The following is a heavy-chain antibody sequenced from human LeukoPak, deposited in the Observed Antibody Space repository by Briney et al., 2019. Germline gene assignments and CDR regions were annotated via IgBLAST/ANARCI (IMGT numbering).Heavy chain of an antibody. V-gene: IGHV1-2*02. Sequence: ASVKVSCKASGYTFTNYYIHWVRQAPGQGLEWMGWINPNSGGTNYAQKFQGRVTMTRDTSISTAYMELSRLRSDDTAVYYCARDVDDILPGYYVHYYYYMDVWGKGTTVTVSS. CDR2: INPNSGGT. D-gene: IGHD3-9*01. CDR3: ARDVDDILPGYYVHYYYYMDV. CDR1: GYTFTNYY. J-gene: IGHJ6*03.